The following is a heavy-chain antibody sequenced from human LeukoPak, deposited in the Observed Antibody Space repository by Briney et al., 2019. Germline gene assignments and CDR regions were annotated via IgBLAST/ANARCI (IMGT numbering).Heavy chain of an antibody. J-gene: IGHJ4*02. CDR1: GGSFSGYY. CDR2: INHSGST. Sequence: PETLSLTCAVYGGSFSGYYRSWIRQPPGKGLEWIGEINHSGSTNYNPSLKSRVTISVDTSKNQFSLKLSSVTAADTAVYYCASLPDCSSTSCLDYWGQGTLVTVSS. D-gene: IGHD2-2*01. V-gene: IGHV4-34*01. CDR3: ASLPDCSSTSCLDY.